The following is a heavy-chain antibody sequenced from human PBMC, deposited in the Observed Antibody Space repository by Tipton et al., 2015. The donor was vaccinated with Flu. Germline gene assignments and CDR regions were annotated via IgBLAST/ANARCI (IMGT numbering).Heavy chain of an antibody. D-gene: IGHD4-17*01. J-gene: IGHJ4*02. CDR2: IYYSGST. CDR3: ARVGDYTLKD. CDR1: GGSISTYS. Sequence: TLSLTCTVSGGSISTYSWSWIRQPPGKGLEWIGNIYYSGSTNYNPSLKSRVTISVDTSKSQFSLKVSSVTAADTAVYYCARVGDYTLKDWGQGTLVTVSS. V-gene: IGHV4-59*01.